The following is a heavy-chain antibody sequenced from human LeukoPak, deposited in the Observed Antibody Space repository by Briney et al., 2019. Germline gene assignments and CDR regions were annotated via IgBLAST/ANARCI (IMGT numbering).Heavy chain of an antibody. J-gene: IGHJ4*02. CDR2: ISGSAGST. CDR1: GFTFSNYV. Sequence: GGSLRLSCAASGFTFSNYVMNWVRQAPGKGLEWVSGISGSAGSTSYADSVKGRFTISRDNSKDTLYLQMNSLRAEDTAVYYCAKDISRGYCSSTSCYPVPFDYWGQGTLVTVSS. D-gene: IGHD2-2*01. CDR3: AKDISRGYCSSTSCYPVPFDY. V-gene: IGHV3-23*01.